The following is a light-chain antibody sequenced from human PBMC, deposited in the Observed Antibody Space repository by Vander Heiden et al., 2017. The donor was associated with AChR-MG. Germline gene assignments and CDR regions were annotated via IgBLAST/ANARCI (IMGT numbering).Light chain of an antibody. CDR2: CAS. V-gene: IGKV4-1*01. Sequence: DIVMTQSPDSLAVSLGERATINCKSSQSVLYSSNNKNYLAWYQQKPGQPPKLLIYCASTRESGVPDRFSGSGYGTDFTLTISSLQAEDVAVYYCQQYDSTPPLTFGGGTKVEIK. CDR3: QQYDSTPPLT. J-gene: IGKJ4*01. CDR1: QSVLYSSNNKNY.